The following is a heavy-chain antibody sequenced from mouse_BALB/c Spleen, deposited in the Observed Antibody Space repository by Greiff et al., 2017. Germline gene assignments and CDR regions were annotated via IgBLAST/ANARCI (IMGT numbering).Heavy chain of an antibody. CDR3: ARHTSYWYFDV. CDR1: GFTFSSYA. Sequence: EVQVVESGGGLVKPGGSLKLSCAASGFTFSSYAMSWVRQTPEKRLEWVASISSGGSTYYPDSVKGRFTISRDNARNILYLQMSSLRSEDTAMYYCARHTSYWYFDVWGAGTTVTVSS. J-gene: IGHJ1*01. CDR2: ISSGGST. V-gene: IGHV5-6-5*01. D-gene: IGHD1-3*01.